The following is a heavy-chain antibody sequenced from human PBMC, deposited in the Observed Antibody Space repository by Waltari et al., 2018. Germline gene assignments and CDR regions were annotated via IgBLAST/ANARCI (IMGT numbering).Heavy chain of an antibody. CDR1: GGTFSSYA. Sequence: QVQLVQSGAEVKKPGSSVKVSCKASGGTFSSYAISWVRQAPGQGLEWMGGIVPSFGTANYAQKCQGRVTIAADESTGTADMELSSLRSEDTAVYYCARNIGGSSTSCSLYGMDVWGQGTTVTVSS. CDR2: IVPSFGTA. CDR3: ARNIGGSSTSCSLYGMDV. V-gene: IGHV1-69*12. J-gene: IGHJ6*02. D-gene: IGHD2-2*01.